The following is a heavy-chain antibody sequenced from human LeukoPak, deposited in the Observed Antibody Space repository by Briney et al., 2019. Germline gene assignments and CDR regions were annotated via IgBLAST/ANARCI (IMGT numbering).Heavy chain of an antibody. CDR3: ARDRGYSYGYFFDY. Sequence: SETLSLTCSVSGGSISSDYWSWIRQPPGKGLEWIGYIYYSGSTNYNPSLKSRVTISVDTSKNQFSLKLSSVTAADTAVYYCARDRGYSYGYFFDYWGQGTLVTVSS. D-gene: IGHD5-18*01. CDR1: GGSISSDY. CDR2: IYYSGST. V-gene: IGHV4-59*12. J-gene: IGHJ4*02.